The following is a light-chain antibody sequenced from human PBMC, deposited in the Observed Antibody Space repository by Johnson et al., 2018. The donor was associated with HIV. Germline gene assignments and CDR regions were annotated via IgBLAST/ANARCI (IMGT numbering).Light chain of an antibody. CDR2: VNN. Sequence: QSVLTQPPSVSAAPGQKVTISCSGSSSNIGNSYVSWYQQLPGTAPKLLIYVNNKRPSGIPDRFSGSKSGTSATLGITGLQTGDEADYYCGTWGGVCGTGTKVTVL. V-gene: IGLV1-51*01. CDR1: SSNIGNSY. CDR3: GTWGGV. J-gene: IGLJ1*01.